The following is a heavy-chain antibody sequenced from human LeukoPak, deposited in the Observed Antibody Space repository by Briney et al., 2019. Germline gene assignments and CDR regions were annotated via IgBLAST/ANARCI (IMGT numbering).Heavy chain of an antibody. CDR2: IKQDGSEK. V-gene: IGHV3-7*01. J-gene: IGHJ4*02. D-gene: IGHD3-22*01. Sequence: GGSLRLSCAASGFTFSSYWMSWVRQAPGKGLEWVANIKQDGSEKYYVDSVKGRFTISRDNAKNSLYLQMNSLRAEDTAVYYCARDGVDYYDCSGKVEVFDYWGQGTLVTVSS. CDR1: GFTFSSYW. CDR3: ARDGVDYYDCSGKVEVFDY.